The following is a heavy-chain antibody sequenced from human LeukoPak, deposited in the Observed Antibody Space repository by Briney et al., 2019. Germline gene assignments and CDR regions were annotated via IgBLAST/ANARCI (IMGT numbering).Heavy chain of an antibody. CDR3: AREYRTAYFDY. D-gene: IGHD2-2*01. V-gene: IGHV3-48*01. CDR1: GFTFSSYS. CDR2: ISSSGSTI. J-gene: IGHJ4*02. Sequence: GGSLRLSCAASGFTFSSYSMNWVRQAPGKGLEWVPYISSSGSTIYYADSVKGRFTISRDNAKNSLYLQMNSLRAEDTAVYYCAREYRTAYFDYWGQGTLVTVSS.